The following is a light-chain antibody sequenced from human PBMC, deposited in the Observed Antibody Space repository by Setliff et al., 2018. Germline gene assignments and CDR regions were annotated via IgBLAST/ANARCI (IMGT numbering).Light chain of an antibody. CDR1: SSDVGGYNY. V-gene: IGLV2-8*01. CDR2: EVS. J-gene: IGLJ1*01. CDR3: RSYAGSNNDV. Sequence: QSALPQPPSASGSPGQSVTISCTGTSSDVGGYNYVSWYQQHPGKAPKLMIYEVSKRPSGVPDRFSGSKSGNTASLTVSGLQAEDEADYYCRSYAGSNNDVFGSGTKVTV.